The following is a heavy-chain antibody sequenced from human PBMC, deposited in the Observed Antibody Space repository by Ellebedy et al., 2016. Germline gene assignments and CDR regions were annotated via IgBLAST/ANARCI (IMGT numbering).Heavy chain of an antibody. J-gene: IGHJ6*02. CDR3: ARGRRILLWFGGWYGMDV. CDR2: INPNSGGT. V-gene: IGHV1-2*02. Sequence: ASVKVSXXASGYTFTGYYMHWVRQAPGQGLEWMGWINPNSGGTNYAQKFQGRVTMTRDTSISTAYMELSRLRSDDTAVYYCARGRRILLWFGGWYGMDVWGQGTTVTVSS. D-gene: IGHD3-10*01. CDR1: GYTFTGYY.